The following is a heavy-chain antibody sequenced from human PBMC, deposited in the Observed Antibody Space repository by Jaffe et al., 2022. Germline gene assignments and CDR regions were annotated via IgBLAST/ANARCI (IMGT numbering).Heavy chain of an antibody. Sequence: EVQLLESGGGLVQPGGSLRFSCAASGFTFNNYAMGWVRQTPGKGLEWVSAITGSGGSTYYADSVKGRFTISRDNSENTLYLQMNSLRAEDTAVYYCVKGSVAARPYYFDYWGQGTLVTVSS. CDR3: VKGSVAARPYYFDY. J-gene: IGHJ4*02. D-gene: IGHD6-6*01. CDR1: GFTFNNYA. CDR2: ITGSGGST. V-gene: IGHV3-23*01.